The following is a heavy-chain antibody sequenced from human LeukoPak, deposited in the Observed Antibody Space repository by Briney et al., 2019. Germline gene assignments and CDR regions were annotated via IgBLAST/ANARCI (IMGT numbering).Heavy chain of an antibody. Sequence: GGSLRLSCAASGFTFSSYSMNWVRQAPGKGLEWVSSISSSSSYIYYADSVKGRFTISRDNAKNSLYLQMNSLRAEDTAVYYCARDLPTHDAFDIWGQGTKVTVSS. CDR2: ISSSSSYI. V-gene: IGHV3-21*01. CDR3: ARDLPTHDAFDI. J-gene: IGHJ3*02. CDR1: GFTFSSYS.